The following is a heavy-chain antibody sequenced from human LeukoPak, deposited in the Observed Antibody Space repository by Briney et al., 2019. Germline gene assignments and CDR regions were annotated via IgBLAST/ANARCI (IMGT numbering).Heavy chain of an antibody. D-gene: IGHD3-16*02. CDR2: ITYDGSTK. Sequence: GGSLRLSCAASGFTFAGYTMHWVRRAPGKGLEWATLITYDGSTKYYADSVKGRFTISRDNSKNRLYLQMDSLRGEDTAVYYCAKDRSWHGLEYWGQGALVTVSS. V-gene: IGHV3-30*04. J-gene: IGHJ4*02. CDR3: AKDRSWHGLEY. CDR1: GFTFAGYT.